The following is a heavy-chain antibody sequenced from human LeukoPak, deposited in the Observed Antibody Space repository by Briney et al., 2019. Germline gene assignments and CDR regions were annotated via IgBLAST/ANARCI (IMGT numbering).Heavy chain of an antibody. CDR1: GFSISTGYS. V-gene: IGHV4-4*07. CDR3: ASRSAWYNAFDI. Sequence: PSETLSLTCSVSGFSISTGYSWGWIRQPAGKGLEWIGRIYTSGSTNYNPSLKSRVTMSVDTSKNQFSLKLMSVTAADTAVYYCASRSAWYNAFDIWGQGTMVTVSS. D-gene: IGHD6-19*01. CDR2: IYTSGST. J-gene: IGHJ3*02.